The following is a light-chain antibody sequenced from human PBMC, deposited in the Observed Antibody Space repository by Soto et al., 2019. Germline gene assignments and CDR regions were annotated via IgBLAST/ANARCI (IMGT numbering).Light chain of an antibody. CDR3: QQYDNLPP. Sequence: DIQMTQSPSSLSASVGDRVTITCQASQDISNYLNWYQQKPGKAPKLLIYDASNLETGVPSRFSGSGSGTDVTFTISSLQPEDIATYYCQQYDNLPPVGPGTKVDIK. CDR1: QDISNY. V-gene: IGKV1-33*01. J-gene: IGKJ3*01. CDR2: DAS.